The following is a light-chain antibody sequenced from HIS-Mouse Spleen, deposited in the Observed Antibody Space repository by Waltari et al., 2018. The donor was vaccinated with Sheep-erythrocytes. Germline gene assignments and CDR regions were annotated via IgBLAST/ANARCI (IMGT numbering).Light chain of an antibody. V-gene: IGLV2-8*01. CDR2: EVT. Sequence: QSALTQPPSASGSPGQSVTISCTGTISDVGGYNYVSWYQQHPGQAPKLMIYEVTKRPSGVPDRFSGFKSGNTASLTVSGLQAEDEADYYCSSYAGSNNWVFGGGTKLTVL. J-gene: IGLJ3*02. CDR3: SSYAGSNNWV. CDR1: ISDVGGYNY.